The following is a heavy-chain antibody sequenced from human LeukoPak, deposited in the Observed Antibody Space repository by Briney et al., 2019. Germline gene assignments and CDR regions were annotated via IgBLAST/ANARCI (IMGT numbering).Heavy chain of an antibody. CDR3: ARFMVRGRSRTARYYFDC. D-gene: IGHD3-10*01. CDR1: GGSISSGDYY. J-gene: IGHJ4*02. CDR2: IYYSGST. V-gene: IGHV4-30-4*01. Sequence: PSETLSLTCTVSGGSISSGDYYWSWIRQPPGNGLEWIGYIYYSGSTYYNPSLKSRVTISVDTSKNQFSLKLSSVTAADTAVYYCARFMVRGRSRTARYYFDCWGQGTLVTVSS.